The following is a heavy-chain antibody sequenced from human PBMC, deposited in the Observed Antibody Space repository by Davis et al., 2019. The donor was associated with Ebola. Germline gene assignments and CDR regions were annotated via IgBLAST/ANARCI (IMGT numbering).Heavy chain of an antibody. CDR1: GYTFTSYG. CDR2: ISAYNANT. D-gene: IGHD3-16*02. J-gene: IGHJ3*02. V-gene: IGHV1-18*01. CDR3: TGDKHFMITFGGVIAHYDAFDI. Sequence: ASVKVSCKASGYTFTSYGISWVRQAPGQGLEWMGWISAYNANTNYAQKLQGRVTMTTDTSTSTAYMGLRSLRSDDTALYYCTGDKHFMITFGGVIAHYDAFDIWGQGTMVTVSS.